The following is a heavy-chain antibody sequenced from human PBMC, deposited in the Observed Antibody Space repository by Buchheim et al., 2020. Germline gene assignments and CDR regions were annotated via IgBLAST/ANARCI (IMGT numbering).Heavy chain of an antibody. V-gene: IGHV3-74*01. Sequence: EVQLVESGGGLVQPGGSLRLSCAASGFTFGIYWMHWVRQTPGKGLVWFSRINGDGRNTDYADSVKGRFTISRDNAENPLYLQMNSLRAEDTAVYYCAMSTDYYSDWGQGT. CDR1: GFTFGIYW. D-gene: IGHD2-21*02. CDR3: AMSTDYYSD. J-gene: IGHJ4*02. CDR2: INGDGRNT.